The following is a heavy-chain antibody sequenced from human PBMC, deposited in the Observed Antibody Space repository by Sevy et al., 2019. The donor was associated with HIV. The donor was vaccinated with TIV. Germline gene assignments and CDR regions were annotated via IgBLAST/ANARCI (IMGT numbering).Heavy chain of an antibody. V-gene: IGHV1-2*02. Sequence: ASVKVSGKAARYTFTDYYVHWVRQGPGQGLEWMGWINPNNGGTKYAQRIQGRVTMTRDTSTNTAYRELGSQTSDDTAVYYAARLTTMPTSDDYGMDVWGQGTTVTVSS. D-gene: IGHD1-1*01. CDR3: ARLTTMPTSDDYGMDV. CDR1: RYTFTDYY. J-gene: IGHJ6*02. CDR2: INPNNGGT.